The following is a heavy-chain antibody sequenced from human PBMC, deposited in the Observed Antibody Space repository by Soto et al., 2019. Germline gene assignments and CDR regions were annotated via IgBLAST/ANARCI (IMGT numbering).Heavy chain of an antibody. Sequence: QLQLRESGPGLVKPSETLSLTCTVSGGSINTNNFYWGWVRQPPGKGLGWIGNIYNSGTTYYSPSLKSRVTISADTSKNQFSLRLNSVTAADTAVYYCARFLVPATRHSDIDFWGQGTLVTVSS. D-gene: IGHD2-21*02. J-gene: IGHJ4*02. V-gene: IGHV4-39*01. CDR2: IYNSGTT. CDR1: GGSINTNNFY. CDR3: ARFLVPATRHSDIDF.